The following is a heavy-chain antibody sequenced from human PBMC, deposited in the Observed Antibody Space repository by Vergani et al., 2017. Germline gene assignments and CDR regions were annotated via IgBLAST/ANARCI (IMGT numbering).Heavy chain of an antibody. D-gene: IGHD6-25*01. V-gene: IGHV4-31*11. CDR2: IFYSGTT. CDR3: TRVDTQVPATSHFYYIDV. CDR1: GGSISSGDHC. J-gene: IGHJ6*03. Sequence: QVQLQESGPGVVKPSQTLSLTCAVSGGSISSGDHCWTWIRQRPGKGLEWIGYIFYSGTTYDNPSLRSRLTISVDPSQNRFSLKLGSVTAADTAVYYCTRVDTQVPATSHFYYIDVWGKGTTVVVSS.